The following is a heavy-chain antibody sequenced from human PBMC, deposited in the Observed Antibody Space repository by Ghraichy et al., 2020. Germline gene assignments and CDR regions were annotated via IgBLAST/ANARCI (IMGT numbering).Heavy chain of an antibody. CDR1: GFTFSSYA. CDR3: AKDPREVAAAATELDDY. V-gene: IGHV3-23*01. D-gene: IGHD6-25*01. J-gene: IGHJ4*02. CDR2: ISGSGGST. Sequence: GGSLRLSCAASGFTFSSYAMSWVRQAPGKGLEWVSAISGSGGSTYYADSVKGRFTISRDNSKNTLYLQMNSLRAEDTAVYYCAKDPREVAAAATELDDYWGQGTLVTVSS.